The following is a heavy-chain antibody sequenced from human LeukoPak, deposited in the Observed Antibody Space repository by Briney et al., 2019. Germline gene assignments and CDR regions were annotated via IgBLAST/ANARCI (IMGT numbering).Heavy chain of an antibody. CDR2: IYYSGSN. CDR3: ARLEYSTSYMGYYYMDV. D-gene: IGHD6-6*01. CDR1: GGSISSSSYY. J-gene: IGHJ6*03. Sequence: PSETLSLTCTVSGGSISSSSYYWGWIRQPPGKGLEWIGSIYYSGSNYCNPSLKSRVTISVDTSKNQFSLKLSSVTAADTAIYYCARLEYSTSYMGYYYMDVWGKGTTVTVSS. V-gene: IGHV4-39*07.